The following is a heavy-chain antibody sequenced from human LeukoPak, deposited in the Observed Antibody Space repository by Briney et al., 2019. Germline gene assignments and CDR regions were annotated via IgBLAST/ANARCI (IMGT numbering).Heavy chain of an antibody. CDR1: GVSISSYY. J-gene: IGHJ4*02. Sequence: SETLSLTCTVSGVSISSYYWSWIRQPPGKGLEGIGYIYYSGSTNHNPSLKSRVTISVDTPKNQLSLKLSSVTDADTAVYCCARVSVPYYFDCWAREPWSPSPQ. CDR3: ARVSVPYYFDC. V-gene: IGHV4-59*08. CDR2: IYYSGST. D-gene: IGHD3-10*01.